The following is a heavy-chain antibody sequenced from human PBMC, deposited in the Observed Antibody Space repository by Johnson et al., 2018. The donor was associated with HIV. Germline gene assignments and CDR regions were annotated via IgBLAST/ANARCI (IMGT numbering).Heavy chain of an antibody. CDR3: ARDRGEIVGADPDAFDI. D-gene: IGHD1-26*01. Sequence: VQLVESGGGVVQPGGSLRLSCAASGFTFSSYGMHWVRQAPGKGLEWVAVISYDGSNKYYADSVKGRFTISRDNSKNTLYLQMNSLRAEDTAVYYCARDRGEIVGADPDAFDIWGQWTMVTVSS. CDR1: GFTFSSYG. J-gene: IGHJ3*02. V-gene: IGHV3-30*19. CDR2: ISYDGSNK.